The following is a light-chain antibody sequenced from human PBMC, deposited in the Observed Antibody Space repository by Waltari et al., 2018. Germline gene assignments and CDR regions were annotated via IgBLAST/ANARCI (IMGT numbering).Light chain of an antibody. V-gene: IGKV3-20*01. J-gene: IGKJ1*01. CDR2: DAS. Sequence: EIVLTQSPGTLSLSPGERATLSCRASQSVGRYVAWYQQKPGQDPRLLIYDASTRATGIPDRCSGSGSGTDFSLTISRLESEDFAVYYCQKYVNLPATFGQGTKVEIK. CDR3: QKYVNLPAT. CDR1: QSVGRY.